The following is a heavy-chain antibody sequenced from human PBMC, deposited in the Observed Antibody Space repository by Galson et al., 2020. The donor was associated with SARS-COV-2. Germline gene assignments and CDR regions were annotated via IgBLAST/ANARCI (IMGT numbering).Heavy chain of an antibody. CDR1: GGSFSGYY. CDR2: INHSGST. V-gene: IGHV4-34*01. D-gene: IGHD6-13*01. CDR3: ARGISSSWYVY. Sequence: SQTLSLTCAVYGGSFSGYYWSWIRQPPGKGLEWIGEINHSGSTNYNPSLKSRVTISVDTSKNQFSLKLSSVTAADTAVYYCARGISSSWYVYWGQGTLVTVSS. J-gene: IGHJ4*02.